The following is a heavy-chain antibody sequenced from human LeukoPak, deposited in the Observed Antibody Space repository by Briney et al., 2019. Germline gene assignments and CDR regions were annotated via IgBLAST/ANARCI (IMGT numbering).Heavy chain of an antibody. CDR3: ARDRGDRIRKSNWFDP. CDR2: IIPIFGTA. V-gene: IGHV1-69*01. J-gene: IGHJ5*02. Sequence: SVKVSCKASGGTFSSYAISWVRQAPGQGLEWMGGIIPIFGTAIYAQKFQGRVTITADESTSTAYMELSSLRSEDTAVYYCARDRGDRIRKSNWFDPWGQGTLVTVSS. CDR1: GGTFSSYA.